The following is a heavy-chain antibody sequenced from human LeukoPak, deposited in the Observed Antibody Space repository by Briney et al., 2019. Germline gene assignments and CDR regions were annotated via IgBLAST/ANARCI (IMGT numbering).Heavy chain of an antibody. CDR3: ARINGSGSYYNGGAFDI. Sequence: GGSLRLSCAASGFTFSSYSMNWVRQAPGKGLEWVSSISSSSSYIYYADSVKGRFTISRDNAKNSLYLQMNSLRAEDTAVYYCARINGSGSYYNGGAFDIWGQGTMVTVSS. V-gene: IGHV3-21*01. CDR1: GFTFSSYS. J-gene: IGHJ3*02. D-gene: IGHD3-10*01. CDR2: ISSSSSYI.